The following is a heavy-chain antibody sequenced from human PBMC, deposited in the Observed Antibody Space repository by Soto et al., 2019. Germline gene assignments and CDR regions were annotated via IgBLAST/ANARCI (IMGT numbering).Heavy chain of an antibody. CDR1: GGTYTSYT. V-gene: IGHV1-69*08. D-gene: IGHD3-16*01. Sequence: QVQLVQSGAEVKKPGSSVKVSCKPSGGTYTSYTIIWVRQAPGQGLEWMGRIIPVPGITRYAQKFQGRVTITADTSTGTVYMELTSLRSDDTAAYFCAREGDTYGYKWFDPWGQGTLVTVSS. CDR3: AREGDTYGYKWFDP. CDR2: IIPVPGIT. J-gene: IGHJ5*02.